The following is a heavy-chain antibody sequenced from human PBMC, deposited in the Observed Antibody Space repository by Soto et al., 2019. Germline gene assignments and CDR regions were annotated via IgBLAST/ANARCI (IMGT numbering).Heavy chain of an antibody. CDR2: MNPNSGNT. D-gene: IGHD3-3*02. J-gene: IGHJ6*03. V-gene: IGHV1-8*01. Sequence: QVQLVQSGAEVKKPGASVKVSCKASGYTFTSYDINWVRQATGQGLEWMGWMNPNSGNTGYAQKFQGRVTMTRNTSISTAYMXLXSLRSEDTAVYYCARVRPIFGTWYDYMDVWGKGTTVTVSS. CDR3: ARVRPIFGTWYDYMDV. CDR1: GYTFTSYD.